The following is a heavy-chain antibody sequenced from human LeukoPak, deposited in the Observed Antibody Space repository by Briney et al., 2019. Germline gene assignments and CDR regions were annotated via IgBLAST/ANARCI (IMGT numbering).Heavy chain of an antibody. CDR2: IIPIFGTA. V-gene: IGHV1-69*05. D-gene: IGHD3-3*01. CDR1: GGTFSSYA. J-gene: IGHJ6*03. CDR3: ARGGFWSGYYMYYYYYYMDV. Sequence: GASVKVSCKASGGTFSSYAISWVRQAPGQGLEWMGGIIPIFGTANYAQKFQGRVTITTDESTSTAYMELSSLRSEDTAVYYCARGGFWSGYYMYYYYYYMDVWGKGTTVTVSS.